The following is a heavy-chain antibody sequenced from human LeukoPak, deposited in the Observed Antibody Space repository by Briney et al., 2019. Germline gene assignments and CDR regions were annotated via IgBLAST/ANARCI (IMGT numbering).Heavy chain of an antibody. J-gene: IGHJ4*02. V-gene: IGHV3-21*01. Sequence: GGSLRLSCAASGFSFSSFSMNWVRQAPGKGLEWVSYISGGSSFTYYVDSVKGRFTISRDKAKNSLYLQMNSLRAEDTAVYYCATPREDYGGPDLFDYWGQGTLVTVSS. CDR3: ATPREDYGGPDLFDY. CDR1: GFSFSSFS. D-gene: IGHD4-23*01. CDR2: ISGGSSFT.